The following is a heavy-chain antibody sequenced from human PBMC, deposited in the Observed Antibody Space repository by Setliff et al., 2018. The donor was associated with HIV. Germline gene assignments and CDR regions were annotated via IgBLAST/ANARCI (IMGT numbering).Heavy chain of an antibody. CDR2: INHSGST. Sequence: SETLSLTCTVSGGSISSYYWSWIRQPPGKRLEWIGEINHSGSTNYNPSLKSRVTISADTSKKQFSLNVTSVTAADTAVYYCARDANCGGSCSPYFDYWGQGTPVTVSS. CDR1: GGSISSYY. CDR3: ARDANCGGSCSPYFDY. J-gene: IGHJ4*02. D-gene: IGHD2-21*01. V-gene: IGHV4-34*01.